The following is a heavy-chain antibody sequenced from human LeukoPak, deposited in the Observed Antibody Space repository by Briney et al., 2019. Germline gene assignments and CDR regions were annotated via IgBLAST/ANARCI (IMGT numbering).Heavy chain of an antibody. V-gene: IGHV1-2*02. Sequence: ASVKVSCKASGYTFTGYYMHWVRQAPGQGLEWMGWINPNSGGTNYAQKFQGRVTMTRDTSISTAYMELSRLRSDDTAVYYCARVRGINLGYGMDVWGKGTTVTVSS. CDR3: ARVRGINLGYGMDV. CDR2: INPNSGGT. J-gene: IGHJ6*04. CDR1: GYTFTGYY. D-gene: IGHD1-14*01.